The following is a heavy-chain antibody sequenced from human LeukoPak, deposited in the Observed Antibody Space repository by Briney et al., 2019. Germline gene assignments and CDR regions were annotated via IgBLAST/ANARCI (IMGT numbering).Heavy chain of an antibody. D-gene: IGHD3-22*01. J-gene: IGHJ3*02. CDR1: GYTFTGYY. CDR3: ARGYYSDSSGFYDAFDI. V-gene: IGHV1-2*02. CDR2: INPNSGGT. Sequence: ASVKVSFKASGYTFTGYYMHWVRQAPGQGLEWMGWINPNSGGTNYAQKFQGRVTMTRDTSISTADMELSRLRSDDTAVYYCARGYYSDSSGFYDAFDIWGQGTMVTVSS.